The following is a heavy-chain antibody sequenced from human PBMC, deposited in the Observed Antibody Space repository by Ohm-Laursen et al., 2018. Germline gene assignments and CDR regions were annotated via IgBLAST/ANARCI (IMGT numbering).Heavy chain of an antibody. D-gene: IGHD4-17*01. CDR1: GFSLNGSPMC. CDR2: IDWDDDK. V-gene: IGHV2-70*11. J-gene: IGHJ4*02. Sequence: TQTLTLTCTFSGFSLNGSPMCVSWIRQPPGKGLEWLARIDWDDDKWYSTSLMTRLTISKDTSKNQVVLTMTKMEPVDTATYYCAQTKHGDYHDFWGQGTLVTVSS. CDR3: AQTKHGDYHDF.